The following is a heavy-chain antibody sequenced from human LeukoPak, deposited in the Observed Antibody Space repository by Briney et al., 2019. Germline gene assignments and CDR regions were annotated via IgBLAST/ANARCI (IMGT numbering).Heavy chain of an antibody. Sequence: QSGGSLRLSCAASGFTFSSYEMNWVRQAPGKGWEWVSYISSSGSTIYYAASVKGRFTISRDNAKNSLYLQMNSLRAEDTAVYYCAELGITMIGGVWGKGTTVTISS. CDR1: GFTFSSYE. D-gene: IGHD3-10*02. J-gene: IGHJ6*04. CDR3: AELGITMIGGV. CDR2: ISSSGSTI. V-gene: IGHV3-48*03.